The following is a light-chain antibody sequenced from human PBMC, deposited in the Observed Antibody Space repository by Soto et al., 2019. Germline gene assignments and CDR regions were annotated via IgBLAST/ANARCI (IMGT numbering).Light chain of an antibody. V-gene: IGKV3-20*01. CDR2: GAS. CDR3: QQYADSPPRFI. Sequence: EIVLTQSPGTLSLSPGERATLSCRASQSVNSAYLAWYQQKPGQAPRLLIYGASNRAAGIPDGFSGSGSGTDFTLTISKLESEDFAGYYCQQYADSPPRFIFGGGTKVEIK. CDR1: QSVNSAY. J-gene: IGKJ4*01.